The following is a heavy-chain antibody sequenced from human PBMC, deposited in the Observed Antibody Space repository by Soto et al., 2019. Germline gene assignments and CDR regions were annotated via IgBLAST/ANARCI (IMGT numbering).Heavy chain of an antibody. J-gene: IGHJ6*02. Sequence: PSETLSLTCTVSGGSVSSGSYYWSWIRQPPGKGLEWIGYIYYSGSTNYNPSLKSRVTISVDTSKNQFSLKLSSVTAADTAVYYCARVVGDGHNFLYYYYGMDVWGQGTTVTVSS. V-gene: IGHV4-61*01. CDR2: IYYSGST. D-gene: IGHD2-15*01. CDR1: GGSVSSGSYY. CDR3: ARVVGDGHNFLYYYYGMDV.